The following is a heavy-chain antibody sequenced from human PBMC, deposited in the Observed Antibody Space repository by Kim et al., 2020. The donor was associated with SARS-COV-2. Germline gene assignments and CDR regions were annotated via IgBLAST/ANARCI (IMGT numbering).Heavy chain of an antibody. D-gene: IGHD4-17*01. CDR3: ASHYGDYKYYFDY. CDR2: IYYSGST. V-gene: IGHV4-59*01. Sequence: SETLSLTCTVSGGSISSYYWSWIRQPPGKGLEWIGDIYYSGSTNYNPSLKSRVTISVDTSKNQFSLKLSSVTAADTAVYYCASHYGDYKYYFDYWGQGTLVTVSS. CDR1: GGSISSYY. J-gene: IGHJ4*02.